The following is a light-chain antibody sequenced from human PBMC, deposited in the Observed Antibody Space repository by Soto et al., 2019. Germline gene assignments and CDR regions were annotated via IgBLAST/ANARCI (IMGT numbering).Light chain of an antibody. CDR3: QQRSNS. CDR1: QSVSIL. J-gene: IGKJ3*01. Sequence: EIVLTQSPATLSVSPGERATLSCRASQSVSILLAWYQQKPGQAPRLLIYDASNRATGIPTRFSGSGSGTDFTLTISSLEPEDFAVYYCQQRSNSFGPGTKVDIK. V-gene: IGKV3-11*01. CDR2: DAS.